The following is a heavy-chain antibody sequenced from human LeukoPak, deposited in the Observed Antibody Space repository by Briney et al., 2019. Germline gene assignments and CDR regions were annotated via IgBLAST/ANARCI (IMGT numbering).Heavy chain of an antibody. CDR2: ISAYNGNT. CDR1: GYTFTSYG. CDR3: ARGDLLDRSNWFDP. V-gene: IGHV1-18*01. Sequence: VASVEVSCKASGYTFTSYGISWVRQAPGQGLEWMGWISAYNGNTNYAQKLQGRVTMTTDTSTSTAYMEPRSLRSDDTAVYYCARGDLLDRSNWFDPWGQGTLVTVSS. D-gene: IGHD1-1*01. J-gene: IGHJ5*02.